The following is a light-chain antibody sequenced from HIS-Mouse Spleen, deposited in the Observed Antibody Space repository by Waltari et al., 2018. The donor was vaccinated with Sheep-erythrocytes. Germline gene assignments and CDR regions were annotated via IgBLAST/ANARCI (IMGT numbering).Light chain of an antibody. Sequence: AIQLTQSPSSLSASVGDRVTITCRASQGISSALAWYQQKPEKAPKLLIYDASSLESGVPSRFSLQPEDFATYYCQQFNNYPRTFGQGTKVEIK. V-gene: IGKV1D-13*01. CDR3: QQFNNYPRT. J-gene: IGKJ1*01. CDR1: QGISSA. CDR2: DAS.